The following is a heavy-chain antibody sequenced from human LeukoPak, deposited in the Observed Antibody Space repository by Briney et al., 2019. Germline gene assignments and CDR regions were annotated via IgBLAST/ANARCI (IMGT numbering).Heavy chain of an antibody. J-gene: IGHJ3*02. V-gene: IGHV3-15*01. D-gene: IGHD1-26*01. CDR2: IKSKTDGGTT. CDR3: TTDSGSYYDAFDI. CDR1: GFTFSNAW. Sequence: GGSLRLSCAASGFTFSNAWMSWVRQAPGKGLEWVGRIKSKTDGGTTDYAAPVKGRFTISRDDSKNTLYLQMNSLKTEDTAVYYCTTDSGSYYDAFDIWGHGTMVTVSS.